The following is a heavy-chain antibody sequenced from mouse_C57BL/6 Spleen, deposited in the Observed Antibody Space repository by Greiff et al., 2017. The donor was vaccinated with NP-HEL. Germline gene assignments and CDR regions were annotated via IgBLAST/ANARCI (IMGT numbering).Heavy chain of an antibody. J-gene: IGHJ4*01. Sequence: EVKLMESGGGLVKPGGSLKLSCAASGFTFSSYAMSWVRQTPEKRLEWVATISDGCSYTYYPDNVKGRFTISRDNAKNNLYLQMSHLKSEDTAMYYCARRAYYYAMDYWGQGTSVTVSS. V-gene: IGHV5-4*03. CDR1: GFTFSSYA. CDR2: ISDGCSYT. CDR3: ARRAYYYAMDY. D-gene: IGHD2-10*01.